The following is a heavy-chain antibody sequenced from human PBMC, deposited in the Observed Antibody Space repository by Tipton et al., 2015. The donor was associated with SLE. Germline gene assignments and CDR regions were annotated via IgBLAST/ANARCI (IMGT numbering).Heavy chain of an antibody. CDR2: VYDSGST. CDR3: ARIREIRWYAMDV. D-gene: IGHD2-15*01. V-gene: IGHV4-59*08. Sequence: TLSLTCTVSGGSMIAYYWSWIRQSPGKGLEWIGCVYDSGSTNYIPSLKSRVTVSIDTSKNQFSLTLSSVTAADTALYYCARIREIRWYAMDVWGQGTTVIVSS. J-gene: IGHJ6*02. CDR1: GGSMIAYY.